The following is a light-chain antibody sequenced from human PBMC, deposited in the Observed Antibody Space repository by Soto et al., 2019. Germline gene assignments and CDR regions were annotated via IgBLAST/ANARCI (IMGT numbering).Light chain of an antibody. J-gene: IGLJ1*01. CDR2: EVT. CDR1: NTDVGQDKS. CDR3: VSYTDTDTLV. Sequence: QSALTQPASVSGSRGQSITISCVGRNTDVGQDKSVSWYQQGPGKAPKLPIFEVTNRPSGVSSRFSGSRSGNTASLTITGLQPDDEGDYFCVSYTDTDTLVFGTGTKLTVL. V-gene: IGLV2-14*01.